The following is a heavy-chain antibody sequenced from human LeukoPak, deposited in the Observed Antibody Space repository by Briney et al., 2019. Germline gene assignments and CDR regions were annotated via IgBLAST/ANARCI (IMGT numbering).Heavy chain of an antibody. Sequence: SSETLSLTCAVYGGSFSGYYWSWIRQPPGKGLEWIGEINHSGSTNYNPSLKSRVPISVDTSKNQFSLKLSSVTAADTAVYYCARGCIAAEVANSISHYYYYYYMDVWGKGTTVTVSS. J-gene: IGHJ6*03. CDR3: ARGCIAAEVANSISHYYYYYYMDV. CDR1: GGSFSGYY. D-gene: IGHD6-25*01. CDR2: INHSGST. V-gene: IGHV4-34*01.